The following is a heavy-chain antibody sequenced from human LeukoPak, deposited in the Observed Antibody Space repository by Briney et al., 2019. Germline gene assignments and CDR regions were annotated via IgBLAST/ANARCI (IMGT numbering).Heavy chain of an antibody. D-gene: IGHD2-15*01. CDR3: ARGAPGSYCSGGSCPYFDY. J-gene: IGHJ4*02. Sequence: GASVKVFCKASGYTFIGYDINWVRQATGQGLEWMGCMNPNTGNTGYAQKFRGRVTMTRNTSISTASMELSSLTSEDTALSYCARGAPGSYCSGGSCPYFDYWGQGTLVSVSS. CDR1: GYTFIGYD. V-gene: IGHV1-8*01. CDR2: MNPNTGNT.